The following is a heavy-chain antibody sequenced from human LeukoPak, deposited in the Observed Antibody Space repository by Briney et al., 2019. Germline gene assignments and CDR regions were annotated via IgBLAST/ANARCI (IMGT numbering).Heavy chain of an antibody. CDR1: GYTFTSYD. CDR2: INPSGGST. D-gene: IGHD1-1*01. V-gene: IGHV1-46*01. Sequence: GASVKVSCKASGYTFTSYDMHWVRQAPGQGLEWMGIINPSGGSTSSTQKFQGRVTMTRDTSTGTVYMELSSLRSDDTAVYYCARGGGHNTDWKGFDYWGQGTLVTVSS. J-gene: IGHJ4*02. CDR3: ARGGGHNTDWKGFDY.